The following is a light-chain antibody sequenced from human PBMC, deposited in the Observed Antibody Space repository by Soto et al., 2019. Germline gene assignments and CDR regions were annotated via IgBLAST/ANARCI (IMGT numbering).Light chain of an antibody. CDR3: QQYNNWPPSWT. CDR1: QSVSSN. Sequence: EIVMTQSPATLSVSPGTRAPLSCRASQSVSSNLAWYQQKPGQAPRLLIYGASTRATGIPARFSGSGSGTEFTLTISSLQSEDSAVYYCQQYNNWPPSWTFGQGTKV. V-gene: IGKV3-15*01. J-gene: IGKJ1*01. CDR2: GAS.